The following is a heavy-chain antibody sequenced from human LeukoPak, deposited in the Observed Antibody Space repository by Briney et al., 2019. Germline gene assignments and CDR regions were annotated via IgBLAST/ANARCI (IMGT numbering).Heavy chain of an antibody. V-gene: IGHV4-39*01. D-gene: IGHD2/OR15-2a*01. CDR1: GGSISRSSYY. CDR3: ARLNSYFDY. J-gene: IGHJ4*02. Sequence: SETLSLTCTVSGGSISRSSYYWDWIRQPPGKGLEWIGSIYYSGSTYYNPSLKSRVTISVDTSKNQFSLKLSSVTAADTAVYYCARLNSYFDYWGQGTLVNVSS. CDR2: IYYSGST.